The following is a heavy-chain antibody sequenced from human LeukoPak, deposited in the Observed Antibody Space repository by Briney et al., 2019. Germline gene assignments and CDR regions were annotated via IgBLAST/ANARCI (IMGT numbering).Heavy chain of an antibody. CDR3: AKVYATLSYGMDV. J-gene: IGHJ6*02. CDR2: ISSKTGIT. Sequence: GGSLRLSCAASGFTFDAYAMHWVRQAPGRGLEWVSGISSKTGITGYADFVRGRFTISRDDAKNFLYLQMDSLRVEDTALYYCAKVYATLSYGMDVWGQGTTVTVSS. V-gene: IGHV3-9*01. CDR1: GFTFDAYA. D-gene: IGHD3-10*01.